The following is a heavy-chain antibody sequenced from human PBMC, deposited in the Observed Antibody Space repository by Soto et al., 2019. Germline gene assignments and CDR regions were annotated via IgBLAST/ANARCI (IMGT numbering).Heavy chain of an antibody. CDR2: IYYSGST. CDR1: GGSISSSSYY. CDR3: ASRPFFGVGATYAAAFDI. J-gene: IGHJ3*02. V-gene: IGHV4-39*01. D-gene: IGHD1-26*01. Sequence: SETLSLTCTVSGGSISSSSYYWGWIRQPPGKGLEWIGSIYYSGSTYCNPSLKSRVTISVDTSKNQFSLKLSSVTAADTAVYYCASRPFFGVGATYAAAFDIWGQGTMVTVSS.